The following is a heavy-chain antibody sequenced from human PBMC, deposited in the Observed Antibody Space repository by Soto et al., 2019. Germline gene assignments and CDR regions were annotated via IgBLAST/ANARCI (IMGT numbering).Heavy chain of an antibody. CDR3: AKDKTQYSSGWSPFDY. Sequence: EVQLVESGGGLVQPGRSLRLSCAASGFTFDDYAMHWVRQAPGKGLEWVSGISWNSGSIGYADSVKGRFTIYRDNAKHSLYLQMNSLRAEDTALYYCAKDKTQYSSGWSPFDYWGQGTLVTVSS. CDR1: GFTFDDYA. D-gene: IGHD6-19*01. V-gene: IGHV3-9*01. J-gene: IGHJ4*02. CDR2: ISWNSGSI.